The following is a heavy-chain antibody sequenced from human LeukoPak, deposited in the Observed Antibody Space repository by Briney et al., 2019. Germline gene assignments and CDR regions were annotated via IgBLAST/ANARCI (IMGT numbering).Heavy chain of an antibody. V-gene: IGHV3-21*01. D-gene: IGHD3-22*01. CDR2: ISSSSSYI. Sequence: GGSLRLSCAASGFTFSSYSMNWVRQAPGKGLEWVSSISSSSSYIYYADSVKGRFTISRDNAKNSLYLQMNSLRAEDTAVYYCARAGFYYYDSSGYSYWGQGTLVTVSS. CDR3: ARAGFYYYDSSGYSY. CDR1: GFTFSSYS. J-gene: IGHJ4*02.